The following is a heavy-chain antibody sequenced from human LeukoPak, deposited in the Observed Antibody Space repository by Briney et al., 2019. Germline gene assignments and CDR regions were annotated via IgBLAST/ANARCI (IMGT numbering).Heavy chain of an antibody. CDR3: ASIYGSGSSFDY. CDR1: GGSISSSSYY. V-gene: IGHV4-39*01. CDR2: IYYSGST. J-gene: IGHJ4*02. Sequence: SETLSLTCTVSGGSISSSSYYWGWIRQPPGKGLEWIGSIYYSGSTYYNPSLKSRVTISVDTSKNQFSLKLSSVTAADTAVYYCASIYGSGSSFDYWGQGTLVTVSS. D-gene: IGHD3-10*01.